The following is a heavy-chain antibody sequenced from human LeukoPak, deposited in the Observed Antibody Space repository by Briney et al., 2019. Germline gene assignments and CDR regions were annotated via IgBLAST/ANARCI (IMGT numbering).Heavy chain of an antibody. D-gene: IGHD5-18*01. J-gene: IGHJ4*02. CDR3: ASLSGYSYGPSGY. CDR1: GFSFSRYA. CDR2: ISFDGNIK. V-gene: IGHV3-30*15. Sequence: GGSLRLSCAASGFSFSRYAMHWVRQAPGKGLEWVTFISFDGNIKYYADSVKGRFTISRDKSKNTLYLQMSSLRAEDTAVYYCASLSGYSYGPSGYWGQGTLVTVPS.